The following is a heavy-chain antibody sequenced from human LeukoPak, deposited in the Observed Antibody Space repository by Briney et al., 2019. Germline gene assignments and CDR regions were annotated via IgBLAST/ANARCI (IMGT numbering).Heavy chain of an antibody. CDR3: ARDRPYCSSTSCRDAFDI. CDR1: GSTFSDYY. J-gene: IGHJ3*02. Sequence: GGSLRLSCAASGSTFSDYYMSWIRQAPGKGLEWVSYISSSGSTIYYADSVKGRFTISRDNAKNSLYLQMNSLRAEDTAVYYCARDRPYCSSTSCRDAFDIWGQGTMVTVSS. CDR2: ISSSGSTI. D-gene: IGHD2-2*01. V-gene: IGHV3-11*04.